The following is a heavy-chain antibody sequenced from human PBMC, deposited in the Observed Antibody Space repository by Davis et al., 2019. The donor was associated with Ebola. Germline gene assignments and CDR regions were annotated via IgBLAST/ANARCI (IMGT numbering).Heavy chain of an antibody. J-gene: IGHJ4*02. CDR3: ARAQFPTTSDH. D-gene: IGHD1-1*01. CDR1: GYTFTSYG. CDR2: INPHNGNT. Sequence: AASVTVSCKASGYTFTSYGITWVRQAPGQGLEWMGWINPHNGNTNYAQSVQGRVTMTTDTSTTTAYMEVGSLRSDDTAVYYCARAQFPTTSDHSGQGTLVTVSS. V-gene: IGHV1-18*04.